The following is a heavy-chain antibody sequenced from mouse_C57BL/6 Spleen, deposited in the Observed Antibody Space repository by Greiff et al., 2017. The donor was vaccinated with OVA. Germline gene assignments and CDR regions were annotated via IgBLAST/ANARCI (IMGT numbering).Heavy chain of an antibody. CDR3: TRSDYDDWYFDV. CDR1: GFTFSDAW. Sequence: EVQVVESGGGLVQPGGSMKLSCAASGFTFSDAWMDWVRQSPEKGLAWVAELRNKANNHATYYAESVKGRFTISRDDSKSSVYLQMNSLRAEDTGIYYCTRSDYDDWYFDVWGTGTTVTVSS. J-gene: IGHJ1*03. CDR2: LRNKANNHAT. D-gene: IGHD2-4*01. V-gene: IGHV6-6*01.